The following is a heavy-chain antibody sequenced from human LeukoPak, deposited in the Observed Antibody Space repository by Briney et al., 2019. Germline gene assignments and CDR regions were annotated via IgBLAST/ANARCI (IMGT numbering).Heavy chain of an antibody. CDR3: ARMGIGVVINFDY. CDR1: GFTFSSYA. V-gene: IGHV3-30*04. J-gene: IGHJ4*02. D-gene: IGHD3-22*01. CDR2: ISYDGSNK. Sequence: GGSLRLSCAASGFTFSSYAMHWVRQAPGKGLEWVAVISYDGSNKYYADSVKGRFTISRDNSKNTLYLQMNSLRAEDTAVYYRARMGIGVVINFDYWGQGTLVTVSS.